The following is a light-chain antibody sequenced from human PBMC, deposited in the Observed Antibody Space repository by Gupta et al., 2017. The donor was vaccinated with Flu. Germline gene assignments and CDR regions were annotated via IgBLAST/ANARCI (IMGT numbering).Light chain of an antibody. J-gene: IGLJ3*02. CDR3: ATGDNKLRGV. Sequence: GTNSASGNDFVSWYQKFPGTAPNLLIYDNNKRPSGIPDRFAGSKSGTSATLAITGLQTGDEAEYFCATGDNKLRGVFGGGTKLTVL. V-gene: IGLV1-51*01. CDR2: DNN. CDR1: NSASGNDF.